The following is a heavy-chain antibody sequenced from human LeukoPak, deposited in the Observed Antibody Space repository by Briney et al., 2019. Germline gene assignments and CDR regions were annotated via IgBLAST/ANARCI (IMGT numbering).Heavy chain of an antibody. CDR1: GGSFSGYY. CDR2: INHSGST. V-gene: IGHV4-34*01. Sequence: PSETLSLTCAVYGGSFSGYYWSWIRQPPGKGLEWIGEINHSGSTNYNPSLKSRVTISVDTSKNQFSLKLSSVTAADTAVYYCARHRVIQWLALLLDDAFDIWGQGTMVTVSS. J-gene: IGHJ3*02. CDR3: ARHRVIQWLALLLDDAFDI. D-gene: IGHD6-19*01.